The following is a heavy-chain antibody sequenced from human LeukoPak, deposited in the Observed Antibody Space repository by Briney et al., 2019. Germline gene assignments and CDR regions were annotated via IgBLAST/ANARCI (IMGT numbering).Heavy chain of an antibody. CDR1: GGSISSYY. Sequence: KPSETLSLTCTVSGGSISSYYWSWIRQPPGMGLEWIGHIYYSGSTNYNPSLKSRVTMSVDASENQFSLKLTSVTAADTAVYYCARPNSLGYYFDFWGQGTLVTVSS. J-gene: IGHJ4*02. V-gene: IGHV4-59*01. CDR3: ARPNSLGYYFDF. D-gene: IGHD4-23*01. CDR2: IYYSGST.